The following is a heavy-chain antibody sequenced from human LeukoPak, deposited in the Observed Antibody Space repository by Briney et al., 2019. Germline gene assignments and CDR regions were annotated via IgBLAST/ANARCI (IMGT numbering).Heavy chain of an antibody. Sequence: GGSLRLSCAASGLTFSSYTMSWVRQTPGKGLEWVSAISGNGGRTNYADSVEGRFTISRDNSKNTLYLQMNSPRVEDTAVYYCAKDRVPYSSGLGYFDYWGQGTLVTVSS. CDR1: GLTFSSYT. D-gene: IGHD6-19*01. J-gene: IGHJ4*02. CDR2: ISGNGGRT. CDR3: AKDRVPYSSGLGYFDY. V-gene: IGHV3-23*01.